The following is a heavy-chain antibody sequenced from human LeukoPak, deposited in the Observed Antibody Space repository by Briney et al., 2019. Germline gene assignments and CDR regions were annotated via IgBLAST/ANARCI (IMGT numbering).Heavy chain of an antibody. CDR3: ARDRDSSSWYYGWFDP. J-gene: IGHJ5*02. CDR2: ISYDGSNK. CDR1: GFTFSSYA. Sequence: GRSLRLSCAASGFTFSSYAMHWVRQAPGKGLEWVAVISYDGSNKYYADSAKGRFTISRDNSKNTLYLQMNSLRAEDTAVYYCARDRDSSSWYYGWFDPWGQGTLVTVSS. D-gene: IGHD6-13*01. V-gene: IGHV3-30-3*01.